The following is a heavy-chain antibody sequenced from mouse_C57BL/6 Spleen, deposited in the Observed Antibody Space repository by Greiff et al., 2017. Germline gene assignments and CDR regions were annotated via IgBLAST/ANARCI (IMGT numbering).Heavy chain of an antibody. CDR3: ARAGTTVVAPYYFDY. D-gene: IGHD1-1*01. V-gene: IGHV3-6*01. Sequence: EVKLMESGPGLVKPSQSLSLTCSVTGYSITSGYYWNWIRQFPGNKLEWMGYISYDGSNNYNPSLKNRISITRDTSKNQFFLKLNSVTTEDTATYYCARAGTTVVAPYYFDYWGQGTTLTVSS. CDR2: ISYDGSN. CDR1: GYSITSGYY. J-gene: IGHJ2*01.